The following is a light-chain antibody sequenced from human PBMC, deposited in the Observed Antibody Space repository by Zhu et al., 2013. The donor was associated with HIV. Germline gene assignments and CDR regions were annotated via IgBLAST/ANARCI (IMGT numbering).Light chain of an antibody. CDR1: QDIGKY. J-gene: IGKJ5*01. V-gene: IGKV1-33*01. Sequence: QMTQSPSSLSASIGDRVIITCQASQDIGKYLNWYQHKPGKGPKLLIYDVSNLEAGVPSRFSGSGSGTDFTLTINDLQPEDFATYYCQQYDYLPPVTFGQGTRLEIK. CDR2: DVS. CDR3: QQYDYLPPVT.